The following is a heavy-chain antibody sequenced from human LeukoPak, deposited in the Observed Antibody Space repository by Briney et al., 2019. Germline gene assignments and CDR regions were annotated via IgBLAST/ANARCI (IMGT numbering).Heavy chain of an antibody. CDR2: ISGSGGST. Sequence: SGGSLRLSCAASAFTFRSYAMSWVRQAGGKGLERVSAISGSGGSTYYADSVKGRFTISRDNSKNTLYLQMSSLRAEDTAVYYCAKPKDNFLYCFDYWGQGTLVTVSS. J-gene: IGHJ4*02. V-gene: IGHV3-23*01. CDR3: AKPKDNFLYCFDY. D-gene: IGHD2/OR15-2a*01. CDR1: AFTFRSYA.